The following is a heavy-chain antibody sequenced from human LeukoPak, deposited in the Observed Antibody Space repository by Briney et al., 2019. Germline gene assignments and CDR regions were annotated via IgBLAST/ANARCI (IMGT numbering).Heavy chain of an antibody. CDR2: ISAYNGNT. Sequence: ASVKVSCKASGYTFTSYGISWGRQAPGQGLEWMGWISAYNGNTNYAQKLQGRVTMTTDTSTSTAYMELRSLRSDDTAVYYCARDYYDSSGYPEFDYWGQGTLVTVSS. V-gene: IGHV1-18*01. J-gene: IGHJ4*02. CDR3: ARDYYDSSGYPEFDY. D-gene: IGHD3-22*01. CDR1: GYTFTSYG.